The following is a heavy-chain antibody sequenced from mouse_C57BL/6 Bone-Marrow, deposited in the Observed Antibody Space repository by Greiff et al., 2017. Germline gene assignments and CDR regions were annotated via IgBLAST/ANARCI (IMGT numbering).Heavy chain of an antibody. Sequence: VQLKQSGAELVRPGASVTLSCKASGYTFTDYEMHWVKQTPVHGLEWIGAIDPETGGTAYNQKFKGKAILTADKSSSTAYMELRSLTSEDSAVYYCTRSMHYFDYWGQGTTLTVSS. CDR1: GYTFTDYE. J-gene: IGHJ2*01. D-gene: IGHD2-3*01. CDR3: TRSMHYFDY. V-gene: IGHV1-15*01. CDR2: IDPETGGT.